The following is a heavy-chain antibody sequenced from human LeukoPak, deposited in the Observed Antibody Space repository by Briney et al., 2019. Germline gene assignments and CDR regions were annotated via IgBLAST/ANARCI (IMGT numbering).Heavy chain of an antibody. CDR1: GFTFNSYG. V-gene: IGHV3-30*18. D-gene: IGHD6-19*01. J-gene: IGHJ1*01. Sequence: GRSLRLSCAASGFTFNSYGMHWVRQAPGKGLEWVAVISYDGSNKYYADSVKGRFTISRDNSKNTLYLQMNSLRAEDTAVYYCAKLTHSSGWYGAEYFQHWGQGTLVTVSS. CDR2: ISYDGSNK. CDR3: AKLTHSSGWYGAEYFQH.